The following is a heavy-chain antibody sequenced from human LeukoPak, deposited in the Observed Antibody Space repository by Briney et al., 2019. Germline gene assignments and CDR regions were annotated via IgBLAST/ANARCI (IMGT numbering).Heavy chain of an antibody. CDR2: IRGSGDGT. Sequence: AGGSLTLSCAASGFTFKSYAMSWVRQTPGKGLEWVAGIRGSGDGTYYAESVKGRFTISRDNLKNTVYLEMSSLRDDDTGVYYCARVRAYWGQGTLVTVSS. J-gene: IGHJ4*02. CDR1: GFTFKSYA. CDR3: ARVRAY. V-gene: IGHV3-23*01.